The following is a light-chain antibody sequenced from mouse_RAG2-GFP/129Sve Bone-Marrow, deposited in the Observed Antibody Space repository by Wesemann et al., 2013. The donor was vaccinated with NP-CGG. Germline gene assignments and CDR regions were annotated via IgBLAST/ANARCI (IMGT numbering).Light chain of an antibody. CDR2: SAS. CDR3: QQYSSYPLT. J-gene: IGKJ5*01. V-gene: IGKV6-13*01. Sequence: DIVMTQSQKFMSTSVGDRVSITCKASQNVGTAVAWYQQKPGQSPKLLIYSASNRYTGVPDRFTGSGSGTDFTLTISSVKAEDLAVYYCQQYSSYPLTFGAGTKLELK. CDR1: QNVGTA.